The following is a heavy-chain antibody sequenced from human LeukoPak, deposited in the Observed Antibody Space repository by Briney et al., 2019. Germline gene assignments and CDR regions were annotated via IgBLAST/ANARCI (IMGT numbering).Heavy chain of an antibody. V-gene: IGHV3-23*01. CDR1: GFTFSSYA. J-gene: IGHJ4*02. CDR2: ITDSGGST. D-gene: IGHD3-10*01. CDR3: AKLSRYSDTSGSYVDY. Sequence: GGSLRLSCAASGFTFSSYAMNWVRQAPGKGLEWDSGITDSGGSTYCADSVKGRFTISRDNSKSTLYLQMNSLRAEDTAIYYCAKLSRYSDTSGSYVDYWGQGTLVTASS.